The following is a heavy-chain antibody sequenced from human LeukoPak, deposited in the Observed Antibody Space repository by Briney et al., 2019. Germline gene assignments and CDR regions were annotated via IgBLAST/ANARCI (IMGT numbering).Heavy chain of an antibody. CDR3: ARARITIFGVAHAFDI. D-gene: IGHD3-3*01. Sequence: GGSLRLXCAASGFTFSSYSMNWVRQAPGKGLEWVSSISSSSSYIYYADSVKGRFTISRDNAKNSLYLQMNSLRAEDTAVYYCARARITIFGVAHAFDIWGQGTMVTVSS. J-gene: IGHJ3*02. CDR1: GFTFSSYS. CDR2: ISSSSSYI. V-gene: IGHV3-21*01.